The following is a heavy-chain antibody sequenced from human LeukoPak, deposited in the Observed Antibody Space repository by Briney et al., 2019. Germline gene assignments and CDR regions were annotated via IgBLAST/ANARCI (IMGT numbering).Heavy chain of an antibody. J-gene: IGHJ6*04. CDR3: ARGAYIKRITIFGVVRGMAMDV. V-gene: IGHV1-8*01. CDR2: MNPNSGNT. D-gene: IGHD3-3*01. CDR1: GYTFTSYD. Sequence: ASVKVSCKASGYTFTSYDINWVRQATGQGLEWMGWMNPNSGNTGYAQKFQGRVHMTRNTYISTAYMELSSLRSEHTAVYYYARGAYIKRITIFGVVRGMAMDVWGKGTTVTDSS.